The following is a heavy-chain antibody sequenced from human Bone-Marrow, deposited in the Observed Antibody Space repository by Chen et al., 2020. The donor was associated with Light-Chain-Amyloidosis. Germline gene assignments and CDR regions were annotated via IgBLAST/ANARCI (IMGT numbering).Heavy chain of an antibody. CDR2: IKQDGSEK. CDR1: GFTFSSHW. V-gene: IGHV3-7*01. CDR3: AEINTN. Sequence: EVQLVESGGGSVQPGGSLRLFCVASGFTFSSHWMSWVRQAPGKGLEWVANIKQDGSEKYYADSVKGRFTISRDNAKNSLYLQMNSLRAEDTAVYYCAEINTNWGQGTLVTVSS. J-gene: IGHJ4*02.